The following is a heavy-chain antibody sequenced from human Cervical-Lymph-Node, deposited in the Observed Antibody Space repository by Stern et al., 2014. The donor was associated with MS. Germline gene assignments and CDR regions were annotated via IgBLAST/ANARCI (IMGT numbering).Heavy chain of an antibody. Sequence: EVQLEESGGGLVQSGGSLRLSCAASGFTFSSYAMSWVRQAPGKGLEWVSSITTSGGSTYSADSVKGRFTISRDNSKNTLFLQMNSLRAEDTAVYYCARGWNTMGVWGQGTTVTVSS. J-gene: IGHJ6*02. CDR3: ARGWNTMGV. CDR1: GFTFSSYA. D-gene: IGHD1/OR15-1a*01. V-gene: IGHV3-23*04. CDR2: ITTSGGST.